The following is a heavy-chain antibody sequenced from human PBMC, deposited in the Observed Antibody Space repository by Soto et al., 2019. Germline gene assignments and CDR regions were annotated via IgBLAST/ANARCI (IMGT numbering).Heavy chain of an antibody. CDR1: GFTFDDYA. CDR2: ISWNSGNI. D-gene: IGHD5-18*01. V-gene: IGHV3-9*01. Sequence: EVQLVESGGGLVQPGRSLRLSCAASGFTFDDYAMHWVRQAPGKGLEWVSGISWNSGNIGYADSVKGRFTISRDNAKNSLYLKMNSLRAEDTALYYCAILVDTAMITTIFDFWGQGALVTVSS. J-gene: IGHJ4*02. CDR3: AILVDTAMITTIFDF.